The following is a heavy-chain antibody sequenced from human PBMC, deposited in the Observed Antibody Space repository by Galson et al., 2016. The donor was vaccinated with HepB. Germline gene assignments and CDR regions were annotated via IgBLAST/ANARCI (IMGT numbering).Heavy chain of an antibody. J-gene: IGHJ6*02. CDR2: IIPIFGTA. D-gene: IGHD4-11*01. Sequence: SVKVSCKASGGTFSSYAISWVRQAPGQGLEWMGGIIPIFGTANYAQKFQGRVTVTADESTSTAYMELSSLRSEDTAVYYCARDSGNSNSRSYYYCGMDVWGQGTTVTVSS. CDR1: GGTFSSYA. CDR3: ARDSGNSNSRSYYYCGMDV. V-gene: IGHV1-69*13.